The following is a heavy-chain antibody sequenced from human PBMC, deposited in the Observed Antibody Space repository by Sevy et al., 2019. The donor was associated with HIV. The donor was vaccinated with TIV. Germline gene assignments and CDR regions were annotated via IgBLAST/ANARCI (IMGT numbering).Heavy chain of an antibody. D-gene: IGHD2-21*01. Sequence: GGSLRLSCAASGFTLYKSAMHWVRQVPGKALEWVSLISRDGDSIYYAASVKGRFNISRDNSKYSLYLQMTNRTIEDTALYYCARVYGGATNCNPHYYYGLDVWGQGTTVTVSS. CDR3: ARVYGGATNCNPHYYYGLDV. J-gene: IGHJ6*02. V-gene: IGHV3-43*01. CDR1: GFTLYKSA. CDR2: ISRDGDSI.